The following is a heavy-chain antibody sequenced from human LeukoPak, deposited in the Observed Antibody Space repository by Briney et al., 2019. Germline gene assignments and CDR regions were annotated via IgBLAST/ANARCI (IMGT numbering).Heavy chain of an antibody. J-gene: IGHJ4*02. Sequence: PETLSLTCAVYGGSLSGYYWSWIRQPPGRGLEWIGEINHSGSTNYNPFLKSRVTISVDTSKNQFSLKLSSVTAADTAVYYCARVTAYSSENYFDYWGQGTLVTVSS. CDR1: GGSLSGYY. V-gene: IGHV4-34*01. CDR2: INHSGST. CDR3: ARVTAYSSENYFDY. D-gene: IGHD6-25*01.